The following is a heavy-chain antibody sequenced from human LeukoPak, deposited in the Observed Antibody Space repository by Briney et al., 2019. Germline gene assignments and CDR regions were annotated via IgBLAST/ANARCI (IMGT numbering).Heavy chain of an antibody. CDR1: GYSISSGYN. CDR3: ARGAGSSGASSYHFYDMDV. CDR2: IYRSGST. J-gene: IGHJ6*03. V-gene: IGHV4-38-2*01. Sequence: PSETLSLTCAVSGYSISSGYNWGWIRQSPRKGLEWIGSIYRSGSTYYNPSLKSRVTISLDTSKNQFSLKLTSVTAADTAVYYCARGAGSSGASSYHFYDMDVWGKGTTVTVSS. D-gene: IGHD6-19*01.